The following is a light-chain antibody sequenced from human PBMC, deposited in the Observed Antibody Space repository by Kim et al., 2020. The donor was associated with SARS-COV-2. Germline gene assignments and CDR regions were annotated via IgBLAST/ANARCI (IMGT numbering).Light chain of an antibody. V-gene: IGLV4-60*03. J-gene: IGLJ3*02. CDR1: DGRTSYS. Sequence: QPVLTQSSSASASLGSSVKLTCALNDGRTSYSIAWHQQRPGKAPRYLMKLDDSGNYNKGTGIPDRFSGSSSGADRYLVISDLQSDDEGDYYCETWDRNTWVFGGGTQLTVL. CDR2: LDDSGNY. CDR3: ETWDRNTWV.